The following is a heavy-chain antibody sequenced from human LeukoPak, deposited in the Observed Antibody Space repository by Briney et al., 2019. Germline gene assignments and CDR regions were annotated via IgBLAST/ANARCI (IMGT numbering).Heavy chain of an antibody. Sequence: SETLSLTCAVYGGSFSGYYWSWIRQPPGKGLEWIGEINHSGSTNYNPSLKSRVTISVDTSKNQFSLKLSSVTAADTAVYYCARDYSSGYLRLWGQGTLVTVPS. V-gene: IGHV4-34*01. CDR3: ARDYSSGYLRL. CDR1: GGSFSGYY. CDR2: INHSGST. J-gene: IGHJ4*02. D-gene: IGHD3-22*01.